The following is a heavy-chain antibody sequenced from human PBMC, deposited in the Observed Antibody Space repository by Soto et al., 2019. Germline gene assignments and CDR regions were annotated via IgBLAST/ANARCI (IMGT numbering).Heavy chain of an antibody. CDR1: GFTFSSYW. D-gene: IGHD3-3*01. V-gene: IGHV3-74*01. CDR2: INSDGSST. CDR3: ASIDSWSGLLDY. J-gene: IGHJ4*02. Sequence: GGSLRLSCAASGFTFSSYWMHWVRQAPGKGLVWVSRINSDGSSTSYADSVKGRFTISRDNAKNTLYLQMNSLRAEDTAVYYCASIDSWSGLLDYWGQGTLVTVSS.